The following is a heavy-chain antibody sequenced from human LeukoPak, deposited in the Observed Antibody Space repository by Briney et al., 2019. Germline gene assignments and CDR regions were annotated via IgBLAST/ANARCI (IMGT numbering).Heavy chain of an antibody. D-gene: IGHD1-1*01. CDR1: GFTFSENW. J-gene: IGHJ4*02. Sequence: GGSLRLSCVASGFTFSENWMHWVRQAPGKGLEWISYIGISSGNTKYADSVKGRFTIFGDSAKSSLYLQMNSLRVEDTAVYYCARDHNYAFDNWGQGTLVTVSS. CDR3: ARDHNYAFDN. CDR2: IGISSGNT. V-gene: IGHV3-11*06.